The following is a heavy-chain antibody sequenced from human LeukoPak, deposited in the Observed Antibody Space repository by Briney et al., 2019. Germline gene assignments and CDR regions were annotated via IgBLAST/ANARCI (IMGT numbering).Heavy chain of an antibody. CDR1: GGSISSYY. Sequence: SETLSLTCTVSGGSISSYYWSWIRQPPGKGLEWIGYIYYSGSTNYNPSLKSRVTISVDTSKNQFSLKLTSVTAADTAMYYCAPGSGNYYTHYFDYWGQGTLVTVSS. CDR2: IYYSGST. V-gene: IGHV4-59*08. CDR3: APGSGNYYTHYFDY. D-gene: IGHD3-10*01. J-gene: IGHJ4*02.